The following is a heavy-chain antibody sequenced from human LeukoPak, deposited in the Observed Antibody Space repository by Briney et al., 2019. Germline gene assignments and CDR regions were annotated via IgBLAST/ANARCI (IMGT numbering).Heavy chain of an antibody. CDR1: GYTFTGYY. CDR2: ISAYNGNT. D-gene: IGHD4-23*01. V-gene: IGHV1-18*04. Sequence: GASVKVSCKASGYTFTGYYMHWVRQAPGQGLEWMGWISAYNGNTNYAQKLQGRVTMTTDTSTRTAYMELRSLRSDDTAVYYCARVLDYGGNLHYFDYWGQGTLVTVSS. CDR3: ARVLDYGGNLHYFDY. J-gene: IGHJ4*02.